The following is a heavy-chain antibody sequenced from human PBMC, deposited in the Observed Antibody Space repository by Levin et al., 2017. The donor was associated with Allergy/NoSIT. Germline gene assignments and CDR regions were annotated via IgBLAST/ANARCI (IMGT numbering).Heavy chain of an antibody. CDR3: THSGPPSPYTGFDHRALDY. CDR1: GFSLSTVGVG. Sequence: KLSGPTLVKPTQTLTLTCTFSGFSLSTVGVGVGWVRQPPGKALEWLALIYWDDDKRYMPSLKSRLTITKDTSKRQVALTMTNMDPMDTATYYSTHSGPPSPYTGFDHRALDYWGQGALVTVSS. J-gene: IGHJ4*02. V-gene: IGHV2-5*02. D-gene: IGHD3-16*01. CDR2: IYWDDDK.